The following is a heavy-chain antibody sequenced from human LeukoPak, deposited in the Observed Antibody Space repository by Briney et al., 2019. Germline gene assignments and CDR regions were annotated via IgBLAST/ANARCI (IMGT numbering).Heavy chain of an antibody. CDR3: ARGGATTLFDY. J-gene: IGHJ4*02. CDR1: GFTFSSYA. D-gene: IGHD1-26*01. CDR2: ITSNGDKT. V-gene: IGHV3-64*01. Sequence: GGSLRLSCAASGFTFSSYAMHWVRQAPGKGLEYVSAITSNGDKTYYGNSVKGRFTISRDNTKNTLYLQMGSLSIEDVAVYYCARGGATTLFDYWGQGTLATVSS.